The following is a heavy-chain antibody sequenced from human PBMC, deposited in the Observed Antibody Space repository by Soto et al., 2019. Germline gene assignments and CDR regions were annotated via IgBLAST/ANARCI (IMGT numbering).Heavy chain of an antibody. CDR2: ISGSGGST. Sequence: EVQLLESGGGLVQPGGSLRLSCAASGFTFSSYAMSWVRQAPGKGLEWVSAISGSGGSTYYADSVKGRFTISRDNSKNTLYLQMNSLRAEDTAVYYCAKAGKYYYGSGINASFDPWGQGTLVTVSS. V-gene: IGHV3-23*01. D-gene: IGHD3-10*01. CDR1: GFTFSSYA. CDR3: AKAGKYYYGSGINASFDP. J-gene: IGHJ5*02.